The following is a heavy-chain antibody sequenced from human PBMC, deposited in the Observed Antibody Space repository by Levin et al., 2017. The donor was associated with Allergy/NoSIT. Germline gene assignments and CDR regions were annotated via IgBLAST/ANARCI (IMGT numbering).Heavy chain of an antibody. CDR3: ARGRGELELDIDAFDI. Sequence: SETLSLTCTVSGGSISSYYWSWIRQPAGKGLEWIGRIYTSGSTNYNPSLKSRVTMSVDTSKNQFSLKLSSVTAADTAVYYCARGRGELELDIDAFDIWGQGTMVTVSS. J-gene: IGHJ3*02. CDR2: IYTSGST. CDR1: GGSISSYY. V-gene: IGHV4-4*07. D-gene: IGHD1-7*01.